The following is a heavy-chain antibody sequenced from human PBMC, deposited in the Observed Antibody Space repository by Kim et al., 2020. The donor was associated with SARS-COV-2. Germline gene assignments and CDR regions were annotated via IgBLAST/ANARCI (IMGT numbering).Heavy chain of an antibody. CDR3: ARDGVNTGRGYSYGPRHYYYGMDV. D-gene: IGHD5-18*01. V-gene: IGHV4-59*13. J-gene: IGHJ6*02. Sequence: SETLSLTCTVSGGSISSYYWSWIRQPPGKGLEWIGYIYYSGSTNYNPSLKSRVTISVDTSKNQFSLKLSSVTAADTAVYYCARDGVNTGRGYSYGPRHYYYGMDVWGQGTTVTVSS. CDR2: IYYSGST. CDR1: GGSISSYY.